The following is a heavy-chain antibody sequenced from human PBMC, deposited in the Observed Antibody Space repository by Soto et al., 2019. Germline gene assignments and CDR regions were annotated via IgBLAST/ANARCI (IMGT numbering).Heavy chain of an antibody. CDR3: ARVGIYSGGYWFDY. J-gene: IGHJ4*02. CDR1: GFIFSSYS. V-gene: IGHV3-21*01. CDR2: ISSSSSDI. Sequence: EVQLVESGGGLVKPGGSLRLSCAATGFIFSSYSMIWVRQTPGKGLEWVSSISSSSSDIDYADSVKGRFTISRDNAKNSLYLQMNILRAEDTAVYYCARVGIYSGGYWFDYWGQGTLVTVSS. D-gene: IGHD2-21*01.